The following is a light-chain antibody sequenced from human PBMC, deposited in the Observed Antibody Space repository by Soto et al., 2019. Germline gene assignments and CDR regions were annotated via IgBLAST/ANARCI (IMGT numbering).Light chain of an antibody. V-gene: IGLV1-40*01. CDR3: QSHDTSLSGYV. Sequence: QSVLTQPPSVSGAPGQRVTISCTGSSSNIGAGYDVHWYQQLPGTAPKLLIYGNTNRPSGVPDRFSGSKSGTSASLAITGLQAEDEADYYGQSHDTSLSGYVFGTGTKLTVL. CDR1: SSNIGAGYD. CDR2: GNT. J-gene: IGLJ1*01.